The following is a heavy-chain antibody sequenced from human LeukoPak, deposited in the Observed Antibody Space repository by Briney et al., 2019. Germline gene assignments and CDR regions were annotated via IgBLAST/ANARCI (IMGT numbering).Heavy chain of an antibody. D-gene: IGHD2-15*01. CDR3: AREASGYCSGGSCYSGWFDP. V-gene: IGHV4-59*01. J-gene: IGHJ5*02. CDR2: IYYIGST. CDR1: GGSISSYY. Sequence: SETLSLTCTVSGGSISSYYWSWIRQPPGKGLEWIVYIYYIGSTNYNPSLKSRVTISVDTSKNQFSLKLSSVTAADTAVYYCAREASGYCSGGSCYSGWFDPWGQGTLVTVSS.